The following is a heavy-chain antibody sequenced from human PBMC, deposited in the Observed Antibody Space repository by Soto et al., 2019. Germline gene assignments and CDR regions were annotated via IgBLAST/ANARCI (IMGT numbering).Heavy chain of an antibody. CDR1: GFTFSNYA. V-gene: IGHV3-23*01. CDR3: AKVSNKWAVAQRGYFDY. J-gene: IGHJ4*02. Sequence: EVQVLDSGGGLVQPGGSQRLSCEASGFTFSNYAMSWVRQAPGKGLECVSTISATGSTLYADSVKGRFTISRDNSKNTVYLQMNFLRAEDTAVYYCAKVSNKWAVAQRGYFDYWGQGTLVTVSS. D-gene: IGHD6-19*01. CDR2: ISATGST.